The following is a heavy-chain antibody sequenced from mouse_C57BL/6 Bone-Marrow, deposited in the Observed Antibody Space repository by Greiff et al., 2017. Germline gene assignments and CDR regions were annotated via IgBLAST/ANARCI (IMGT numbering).Heavy chain of an antibody. J-gene: IGHJ2*01. CDR3: STRYDYDLDY. CDR1: GFNIKDYY. Sequence: EVKLQQSGAELVRPGASVKLSCTASGFNIKDYYMPWVKQRPEQGLEWIGRIDPEGDDTEYAPKFQGKATMTADTSSNPAYLQLSILTSEDTAVYYWSTRYDYDLDYWGQGTTLTVSA. D-gene: IGHD2-4*01. V-gene: IGHV14-1*01. CDR2: IDPEGDDT.